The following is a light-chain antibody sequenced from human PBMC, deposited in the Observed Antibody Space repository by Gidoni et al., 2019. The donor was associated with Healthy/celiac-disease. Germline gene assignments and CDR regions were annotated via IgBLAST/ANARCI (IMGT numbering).Light chain of an antibody. J-gene: IGLJ1*01. CDR2: EVS. Sequence: QSALTQPPSASGAPGQSVTISCTGTSSDVGGYNDVSWYQQPPGKAPNLMIYEVSRRPSGVPYRFSGSMSGNTASLTVSGLQAEDEADYYCSSYAGSRYVFGSGTKVTVL. CDR1: SSDVGGYND. V-gene: IGLV2-8*01. CDR3: SSYAGSRYV.